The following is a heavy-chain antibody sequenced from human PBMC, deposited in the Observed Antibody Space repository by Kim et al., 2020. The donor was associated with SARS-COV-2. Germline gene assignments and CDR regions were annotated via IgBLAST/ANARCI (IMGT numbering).Heavy chain of an antibody. J-gene: IGHJ4*01. CDR2: ICGREDCT. CDR1: GFSFYNSV. D-gene: IGHD3-22*01. CDR3: AKYDRGASAPPLTY. V-gene: IGHV3-23*01. Sequence: GGSLRLSCKASGFSFYNSVLSWVRQAPGKGLEWVTSICGREDCTFYADSVRGRFTVSIDSPQNTMFHQMPSLSAEDTALYYCAKYDRGASAPPLTYWG.